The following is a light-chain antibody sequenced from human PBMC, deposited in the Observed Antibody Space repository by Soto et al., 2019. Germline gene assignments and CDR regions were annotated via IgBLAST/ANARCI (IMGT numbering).Light chain of an antibody. CDR3: QNFDSAPQT. CDR2: RAS. J-gene: IGKJ1*01. V-gene: IGKV1-5*03. Sequence: DIQMTQSPSTLSASLAYRFTITCRASQSISSSLAWYQQKPGKAPNLLIYRASSLQSGVPSRFSGSGSGTEFTLTISSLQPEDAATYYCQNFDSAPQTFGQGTKVDI. CDR1: QSISSS.